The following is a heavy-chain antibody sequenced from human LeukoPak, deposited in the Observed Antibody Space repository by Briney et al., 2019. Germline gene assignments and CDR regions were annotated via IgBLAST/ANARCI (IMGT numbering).Heavy chain of an antibody. CDR2: ISGSGGST. CDR1: GFTFSDYY. CDR3: ARGPNGKYYSDY. D-gene: IGHD4-17*01. Sequence: GGSLRLSCAASGFTFSDYYMSWIRQARGKGLEGVSAISGSGGSTYYEDSVKGRFTISRHNSKNPLYLQMNTLRAEDTAVYYCARGPNGKYYSDYWGQGTLVTVSS. J-gene: IGHJ4*02. V-gene: IGHV3-23*01.